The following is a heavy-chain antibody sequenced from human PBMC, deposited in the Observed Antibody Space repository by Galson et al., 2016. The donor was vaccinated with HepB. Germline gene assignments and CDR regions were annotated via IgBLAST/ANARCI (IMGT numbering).Heavy chain of an antibody. J-gene: IGHJ6*02. CDR1: GFTFDDYA. V-gene: IGHV3-9*01. D-gene: IGHD2-2*01. CDR2: ISWNSGSI. Sequence: SLRLSCAVSGFTFDDYAMHWVRQAPGKGLEWVSGISWNSGSIGYADSVKGRFTISRDNAKNSLYLQMNSLRAEDTAVYYCASDNRCGSRSCYPLYSYGMDVWGQGTTITVSS. CDR3: ASDNRCGSRSCYPLYSYGMDV.